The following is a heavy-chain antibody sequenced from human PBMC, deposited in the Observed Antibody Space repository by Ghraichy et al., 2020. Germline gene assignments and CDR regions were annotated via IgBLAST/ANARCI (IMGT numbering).Heavy chain of an antibody. J-gene: IGHJ4*02. CDR2: ISSRSTYI. V-gene: IGHV3-21*01. D-gene: IGHD2-15*01. CDR3: ATLYCRGGSCFPANG. CDR1: GFTFSDYS. Sequence: GESLNISCAASGFTFSDYSMTWVRQAPGKGLEWVSSISSRSTYIYYADSVKGRFTISRDNAKNSLYLQMNSLRAEDTAMYYCATLYCRGGSCFPANGWGQGTLVTVSS.